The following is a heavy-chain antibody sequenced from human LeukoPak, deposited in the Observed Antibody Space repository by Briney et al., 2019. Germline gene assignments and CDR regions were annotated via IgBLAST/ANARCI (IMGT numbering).Heavy chain of an antibody. V-gene: IGHV3-74*01. CDR1: GFSLSGYW. CDR2: NNGDGSTT. Sequence: GGSLRLSCVASGFSLSGYWMYWVRQATGKGLMYISRNNGDGSTTNYADVVKGRFTMSRDNVKNTLYLQMNSLRGEVTAVYYCARDPRNVGLAPWGQGTLVTVSS. CDR3: ARDPRNVGLAP. D-gene: IGHD2-15*01. J-gene: IGHJ5*02.